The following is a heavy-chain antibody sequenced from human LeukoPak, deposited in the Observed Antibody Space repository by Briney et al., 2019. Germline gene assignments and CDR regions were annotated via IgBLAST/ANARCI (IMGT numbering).Heavy chain of an antibody. V-gene: IGHV3-74*01. CDR2: IPKDGSTT. J-gene: IGHJ4*02. CDR3: ARGASSGYRIDY. Sequence: PGGSLRLSCAASGFTFNNYWMHWVRQAPGKGLVWVSRIPKDGSTTNYADSVKGRFTISRDNAKNTLYLQMNSLTAEDTALYYCARGASSGYRIDYWGQGTLVTVSS. CDR1: GFTFNNYW. D-gene: IGHD5-18*01.